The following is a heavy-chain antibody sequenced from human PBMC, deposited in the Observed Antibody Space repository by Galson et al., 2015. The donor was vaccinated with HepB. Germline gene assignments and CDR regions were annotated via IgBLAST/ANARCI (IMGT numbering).Heavy chain of an antibody. J-gene: IGHJ6*02. CDR1: GGTFSSYA. Sequence: SVKVSCKASGGTFSSYAISWVRQAPGQGLEWMGGIIPIFGTANYAQKFQGRVTITADESTSTAYMELSSLRSEDTAVYYCASPFFKTGARPLYYYYYGMDVWGQGTTVTVSS. V-gene: IGHV1-69*13. CDR2: IIPIFGTA. D-gene: IGHD1-1*01. CDR3: ASPFFKTGARPLYYYYYGMDV.